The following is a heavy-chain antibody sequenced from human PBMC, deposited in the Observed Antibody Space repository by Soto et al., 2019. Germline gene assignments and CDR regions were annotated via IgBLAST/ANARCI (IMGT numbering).Heavy chain of an antibody. Sequence: GGSLRLSCAASGFTSTNYVMNWVRQAPGKGLEWVSSISGSGTTTFYADSVKGRFIISRDNSKNTLYPQMNSLRAEDTALYYCAKDRVGGVPDAFDIWGQGTMVTVSS. CDR2: ISGSGTTT. V-gene: IGHV3-23*01. CDR3: AKDRVGGVPDAFDI. J-gene: IGHJ3*02. D-gene: IGHD2-8*01. CDR1: GFTSTNYV.